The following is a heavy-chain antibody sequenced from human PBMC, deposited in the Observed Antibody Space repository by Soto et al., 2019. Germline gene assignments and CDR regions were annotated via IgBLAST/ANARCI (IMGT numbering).Heavy chain of an antibody. CDR2: IYYSGST. V-gene: IGHV4-31*03. D-gene: IGHD6-6*01. CDR3: AREGVGARPDYFDY. CDR1: GGSISSGGYY. Sequence: PSETLSLTCTVSGGSISSGGYYWSWIRQHPGKGLEWIGYIYYSGSTYYNPSLKSRVTISVDTSKNQFSLKLSSVTAADTAVYYCAREGVGARPDYFDYWGQGTLVTVSS. J-gene: IGHJ4*02.